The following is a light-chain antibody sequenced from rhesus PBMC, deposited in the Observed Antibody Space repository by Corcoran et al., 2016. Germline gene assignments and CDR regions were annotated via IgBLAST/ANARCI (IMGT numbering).Light chain of an antibody. CDR1: HIGSKY. Sequence: SYDLTQSPSVAVSPGQTARITCGGDHIGSKYVAWSQQRPPQAPVLVIYLDSDRPSGIPERFSGAKSGNTATLTISGVEAGDEADYSCQVWDSPSDHYIFGAGTRLTVL. J-gene: IGLJ1*01. CDR3: QVWDSPSDHYI. V-gene: IGLV3-36*02. CDR2: LDS.